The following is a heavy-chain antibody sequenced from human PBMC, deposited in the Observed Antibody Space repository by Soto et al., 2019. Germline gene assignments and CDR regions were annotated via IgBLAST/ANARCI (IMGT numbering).Heavy chain of an antibody. J-gene: IGHJ4*02. CDR2: IYTSGST. CDR1: DGSISSYY. Sequence: SGTLSLTCTVSDGSISSYYWSWIRQPAGKGLEWIGRIYTSGSTNYNPSLKSRVTTSVDTSKNQFSLKLSSVTAADTAAYYCARGVLRDFDWRQYYFDYWGQGTLVTVSS. CDR3: ARGVLRDFDWRQYYFDY. D-gene: IGHD3-9*01. V-gene: IGHV4-4*07.